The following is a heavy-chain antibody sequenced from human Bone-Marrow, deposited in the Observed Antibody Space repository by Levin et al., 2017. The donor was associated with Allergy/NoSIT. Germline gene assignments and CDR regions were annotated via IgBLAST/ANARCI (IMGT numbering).Heavy chain of an antibody. J-gene: IGHJ4*02. CDR2: ISPDGNTK. V-gene: IGHV3-30*18. CDR1: GFPFSVYN. D-gene: IGHD4-17*01. CDR3: AKDRHGDYDY. Sequence: GESLKISCTASGFPFSVYNMHWVRQAPGTGLEWVAIISPDGNTKFYGDSVRGRFTISRDNSKNMLYLQMNSLRTYDTAVFYCAKDRHGDYDYWGQVTPVTVSS.